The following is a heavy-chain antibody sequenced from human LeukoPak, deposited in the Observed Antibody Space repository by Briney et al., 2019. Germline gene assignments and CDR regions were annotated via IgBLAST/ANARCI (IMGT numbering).Heavy chain of an antibody. CDR3: ARDGEYGTGSYYRGSFDY. CDR1: GYSFTAFY. V-gene: IGHV1-2*02. Sequence: GASVKVSCKASGYSFTAFYIHWVRQAPGQGLEWMGWIHPRSGDTRYAQKFQGRVTMARDTSISTVYMNLSSLGSDDTAVYYCARDGEYGTGSYYRGSFDYWGQGILATVSS. CDR2: IHPRSGDT. D-gene: IGHD3-10*01. J-gene: IGHJ4*02.